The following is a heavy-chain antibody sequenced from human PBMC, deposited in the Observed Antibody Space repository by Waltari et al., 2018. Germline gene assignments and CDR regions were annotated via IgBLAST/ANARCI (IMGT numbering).Heavy chain of an antibody. CDR2: IYYSGST. CDR1: GGSISSGGYY. CDR3: ARVPVVVPAANWFDP. V-gene: IGHV4-31*03. Sequence: QVQLQESGPGLVKPSQTLSLTCTVSGGSISSGGYYWSWIRQHPGKGLEWIGYIYYSGSTYYNPSLKSRVTISVDTSKNQFSLKLSSVTAADTAVYYCARVPVVVPAANWFDPWGQGTLVTVSS. D-gene: IGHD2-2*01. J-gene: IGHJ5*02.